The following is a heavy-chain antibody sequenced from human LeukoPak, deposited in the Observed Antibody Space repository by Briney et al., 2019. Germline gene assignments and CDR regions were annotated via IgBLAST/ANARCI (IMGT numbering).Heavy chain of an antibody. V-gene: IGHV4-39*01. CDR2: IYYSGST. J-gene: IGHJ4*02. D-gene: IGHD3-22*01. CDR3: ARIYYYDSSGPFDY. Sequence: SETLSLTCTVSGGSISSSSYYWGWIRQPPGKGLEWIGSIYYSGSTYYNPSLKSRLTISVDTSKNQFSLKLSSVTAADTAVYYCARIYYYDSSGPFDYWGQGTLVTVSS. CDR1: GGSISSSSYY.